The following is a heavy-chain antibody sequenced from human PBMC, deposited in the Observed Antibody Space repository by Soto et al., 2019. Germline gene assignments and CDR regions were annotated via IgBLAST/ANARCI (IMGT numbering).Heavy chain of an antibody. D-gene: IGHD2-21*02. CDR3: AKVRVTTIVMYCFDY. CDR2: ISDSGGST. V-gene: IGHV3-23*01. J-gene: IGHJ4*02. CDR1: GFTFSSYA. Sequence: EVQLLESGGGLVQPGGSLRLSCAASGFTFSSYAMSWVRQAPGKGLEWVSAISDSGGSTNYADSVKGRSTISRDNSRNTLYLQMNSLRAEDTAVYYCAKVRVTTIVMYCFDYWGQGTLVTVSS.